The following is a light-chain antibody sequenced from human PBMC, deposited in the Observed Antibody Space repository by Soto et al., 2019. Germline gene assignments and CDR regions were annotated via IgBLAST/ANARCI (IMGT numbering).Light chain of an antibody. Sequence: ESVLTQSPATLSFSPGERATLSCRASHSISSHLGWYQQKPGQAPRLLIYDASNRATGIPARFSGSGSGTDLTLTIRSLDPEDFSVYYCQHRSNWPVTFGGGNSVQIK. J-gene: IGKJ4*01. CDR2: DAS. CDR1: HSISSH. CDR3: QHRSNWPVT. V-gene: IGKV3-11*01.